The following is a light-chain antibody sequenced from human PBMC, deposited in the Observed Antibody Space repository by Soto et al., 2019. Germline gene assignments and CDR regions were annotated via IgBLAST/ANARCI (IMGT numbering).Light chain of an antibody. CDR1: QTTSPKY. CDR2: GAS. Sequence: SPCTLSLSTGESATLSCRVSQTTSPKYVAWYQQRRGLAPRLLVYGASKRAAGIPDRFRGSGSGSEFSLTISGLEPEDFAVYFCQHFGSSPPVIFGQGTRLEIK. V-gene: IGKV3-20*01. CDR3: QHFGSSPPVI. J-gene: IGKJ5*01.